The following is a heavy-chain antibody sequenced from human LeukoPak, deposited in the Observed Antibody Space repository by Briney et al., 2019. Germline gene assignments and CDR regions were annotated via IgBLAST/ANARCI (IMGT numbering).Heavy chain of an antibody. Sequence: SETLSLTCTVSGGSVSSSCCYWDWVRQPPGKGLEWIGGIYYNGSTYFNPSLKSRVTISADTSKKQFSLKLSSVTAADTAVYYCARRVVYYDSSGFFEYWGQGNLVTVSS. CDR2: IYYNGST. D-gene: IGHD3-22*01. CDR1: GGSVSSSCCY. J-gene: IGHJ4*02. CDR3: ARRVVYYDSSGFFEY. V-gene: IGHV4-39*01.